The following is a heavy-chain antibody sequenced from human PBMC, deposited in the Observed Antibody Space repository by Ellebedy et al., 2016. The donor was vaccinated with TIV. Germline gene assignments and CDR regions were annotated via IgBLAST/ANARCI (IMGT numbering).Heavy chain of an antibody. V-gene: IGHV3-30*18. D-gene: IGHD3-22*01. CDR1: GFTFSSYG. CDR2: ISYNGRMI. J-gene: IGHJ2*01. Sequence: PGGSLRLSCAASGFTFSSYGMHWVRQAPGKGLEWVALISYNGRMIYYAGSLRGRFTISRDNSKNTLFLQVNALRDEDTGMYYCAKGTDYYHDSAYWYVDLWGRGTLVTVSS. CDR3: AKGTDYYHDSAYWYVDL.